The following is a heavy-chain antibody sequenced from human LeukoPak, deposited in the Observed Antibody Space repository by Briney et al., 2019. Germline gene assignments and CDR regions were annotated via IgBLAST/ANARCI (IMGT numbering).Heavy chain of an antibody. V-gene: IGHV4-39*01. CDR1: GGSISSSSYY. J-gene: IGHJ3*02. CDR3: ARAGFDAFDI. Sequence: PSETLSLTCTVSGGSISSSSYYWGWIRQPPGKGLEWIGSIYYSWSTYYNPSLKSRVTISVDTSKNQFSLKLSSVTAADTAVYYCARAGFDAFDIWGQGTMVTVSS. D-gene: IGHD3-9*01. CDR2: IYYSWST.